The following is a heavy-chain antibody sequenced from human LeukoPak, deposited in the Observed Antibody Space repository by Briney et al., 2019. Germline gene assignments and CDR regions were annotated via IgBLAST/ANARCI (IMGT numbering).Heavy chain of an antibody. CDR2: FDPEDGET. J-gene: IGHJ3*02. CDR3: ATARYYYDSSGPSWAFDI. CDR1: GYTLTELS. Sequence: ASVKVSCKVSGYTLTELSMHWVRQAPGKGLEWMGGFDPEDGETIYAQKFQGRVTMTEDTSTDTAYMELSSLRSEDTAVYYCATARYYYDSSGPSWAFDIWGQGTMVTVSS. D-gene: IGHD3-22*01. V-gene: IGHV1-24*01.